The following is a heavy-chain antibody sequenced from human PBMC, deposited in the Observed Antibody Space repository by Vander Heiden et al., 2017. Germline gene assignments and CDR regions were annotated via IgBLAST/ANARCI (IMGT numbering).Heavy chain of an antibody. D-gene: IGHD3-3*01. J-gene: IGHJ6*02. Sequence: QVQLVESGGGVVQPARSLRLSCAASGFTFSSSGMHWVRQPPGNGLEWVAVISYDGSNKYYADSVKGRFTISRDNSKNTLYLQMNSLRAEDTAVYYCAKAPPGLYDFWSGYGYYGMDVWGQGTTVTVSS. V-gene: IGHV3-30*18. CDR2: ISYDGSNK. CDR1: GFTFSSSG. CDR3: AKAPPGLYDFWSGYGYYGMDV.